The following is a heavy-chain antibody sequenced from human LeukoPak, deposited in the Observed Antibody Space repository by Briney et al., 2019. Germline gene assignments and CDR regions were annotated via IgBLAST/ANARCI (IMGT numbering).Heavy chain of an antibody. CDR1: GYTFTGYY. CDR3: ARAPLKGVPQQKEHFFGLFDP. V-gene: IGHV1-2*02. Sequence: ASVKVSCKASGYTFTGYYMHWVRQAPGQGLEWMGWINPNSGGSNYAQKFQGRVTMTRDTSTSTVYMELSSLRSEDTAVYYCARAPLKGVPQQKEHFFGLFDPWGQGTLVTVSS. J-gene: IGHJ5*02. D-gene: IGHD1/OR15-1a*01. CDR2: INPNSGGS.